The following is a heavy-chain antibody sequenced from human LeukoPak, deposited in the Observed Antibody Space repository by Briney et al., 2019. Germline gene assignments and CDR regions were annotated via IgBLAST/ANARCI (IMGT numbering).Heavy chain of an antibody. CDR2: IYYSGST. J-gene: IGHJ2*01. D-gene: IGHD6-13*01. CDR1: GDSINSGNYY. Sequence: PSETLSLTCTVSGDSINSGNYYWGWTRQPPGKGLEGIGYIYYSGSTDYDPSLKSRVTISVDTSKNQFSLKLSSVTAADTAVYYCASYSSSPTGPYWYFDLWGRGTLVTVSS. CDR3: ASYSSSPTGPYWYFDL. V-gene: IGHV4-61*05.